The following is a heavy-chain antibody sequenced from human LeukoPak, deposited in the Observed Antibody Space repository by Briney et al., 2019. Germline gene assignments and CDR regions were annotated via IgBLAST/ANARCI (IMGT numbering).Heavy chain of an antibody. CDR3: ARGVYSSSWSIDY. CDR1: GFTFSSYW. J-gene: IGHJ4*02. Sequence: GGSLRLSCAAAGFTFSSYWMHWVRQAPGKGLVWVSRINSDGSSTSYADSVKGRFTISRDNAKNTLYLQMNSLRAEDTAVYYCARGVYSSSWSIDYWGQGTLVTVSS. D-gene: IGHD6-13*01. V-gene: IGHV3-74*01. CDR2: INSDGSST.